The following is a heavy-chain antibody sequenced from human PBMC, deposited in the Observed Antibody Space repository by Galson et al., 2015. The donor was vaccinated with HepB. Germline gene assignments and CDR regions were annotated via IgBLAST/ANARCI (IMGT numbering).Heavy chain of an antibody. CDR3: ASRSSSWYGYYFDY. J-gene: IGHJ4*02. V-gene: IGHV4-34*01. CDR1: GGSFSGYY. D-gene: IGHD6-13*01. Sequence: ETLSLTCAVYGGSFSGYYWSWIRQPPGKGLEWIGEINHSGSTNYNPSLKSRVTISVDTSKNQFSLKLSSVTAADTAVYYCASRSSSWYGYYFDYWGQGTLVTVSS. CDR2: INHSGST.